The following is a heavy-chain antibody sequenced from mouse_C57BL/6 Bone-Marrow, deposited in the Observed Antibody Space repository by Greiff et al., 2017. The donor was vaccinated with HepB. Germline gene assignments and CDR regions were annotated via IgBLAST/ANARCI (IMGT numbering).Heavy chain of an antibody. CDR1: GYTFTSYW. CDR3: ARRAPVVDD. D-gene: IGHD3-3*01. CDR2: IYPSDSET. Sequence: QVQLKQPGAELVRPGSSVKLSCKASGYTFTSYWLDWVKQRPGQGLEWIGNIYPSDSETHYNQKFKDKATLTVDKSSSTAYMQLSSLTSEDSAVYDWARRAPVVDDWGQGTTRTVAS. V-gene: IGHV1-61*01. J-gene: IGHJ2*01.